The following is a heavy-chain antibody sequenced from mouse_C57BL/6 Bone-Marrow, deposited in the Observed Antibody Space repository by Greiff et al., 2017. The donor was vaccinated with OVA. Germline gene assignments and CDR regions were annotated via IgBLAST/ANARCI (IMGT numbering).Heavy chain of an antibody. Sequence: VKLQESGAELARPGASVKLSCKASGYTFTSYGISWVKQRTGQGLEWIGEIYPRSGNTYYNEKFKGKATLTADKSSSTAYMELRSLTSEDSAVYFCAPLGGGDYWGQGTTLTVSS. CDR2: IYPRSGNT. CDR3: APLGGGDY. V-gene: IGHV1-81*01. CDR1: GYTFTSYG. D-gene: IGHD1-2*01. J-gene: IGHJ2*01.